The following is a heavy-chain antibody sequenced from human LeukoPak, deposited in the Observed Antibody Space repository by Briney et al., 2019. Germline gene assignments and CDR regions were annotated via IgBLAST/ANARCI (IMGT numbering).Heavy chain of an antibody. CDR2: IIPILGTA. D-gene: IGHD6-19*01. Sequence: SVKVSCKASGGTFSSYAISWVRLAPGQGVEWMGRIIPILGTANYAQKFQGRVTITADKSTSTAYMELSSLRSEDTAVYYCARGRRGSGWYTGSFDYWGQGTLVTVSS. J-gene: IGHJ4*02. CDR1: GGTFSSYA. CDR3: ARGRRGSGWYTGSFDY. V-gene: IGHV1-69*04.